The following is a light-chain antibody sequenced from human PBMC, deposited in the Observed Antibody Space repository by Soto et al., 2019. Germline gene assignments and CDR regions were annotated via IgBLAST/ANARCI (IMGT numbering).Light chain of an antibody. V-gene: IGLV2-8*01. J-gene: IGLJ1*01. CDR3: SSYAGSNNYV. Sequence: QSALTQPPSASGSPGQSVTISCTGTNSDVGGYNYVSWYQQHPGKAPKLMIYEVNKRPSGVPDRFSGSTSGNTASLTVSGLQAEDETDYYCSSYAGSNNYVFGTGTKLTVL. CDR2: EVN. CDR1: NSDVGGYNY.